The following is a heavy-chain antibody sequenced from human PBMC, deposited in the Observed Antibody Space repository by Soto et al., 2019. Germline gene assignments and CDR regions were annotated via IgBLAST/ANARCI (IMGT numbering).Heavy chain of an antibody. CDR1: GFTVSSNY. D-gene: IGHD2-15*01. J-gene: IGHJ3*02. CDR2: IYSGGST. Sequence: EVQLVETGGGSIQPGGSLRLSCAASGFTVSSNYMSWVRQAPGKGLEWVSVIYSGGSTYYADSVKGRFTISRDNSKNTLYLQMNSMRAEDTAVYYCARQRYCSGGSCYFLSPYDAFDIWGQGTMVTVSS. CDR3: ARQRYCSGGSCYFLSPYDAFDI. V-gene: IGHV3-53*02.